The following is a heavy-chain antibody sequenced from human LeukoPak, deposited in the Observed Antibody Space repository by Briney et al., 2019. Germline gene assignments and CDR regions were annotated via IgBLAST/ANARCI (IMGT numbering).Heavy chain of an antibody. J-gene: IGHJ4*02. Sequence: GGSLRLSCAASGFTVSSNYMSWVRQAPGKGPEWVSVIYSGGSTYYADSVKGRFTISRDNSKNTLYLQMNSLRAEDTAVYYCARSGSDSSSLTFDYWGQGTLVTVSS. CDR2: IYSGGST. D-gene: IGHD6-13*01. V-gene: IGHV3-53*01. CDR3: ARSGSDSSSLTFDY. CDR1: GFTVSSNY.